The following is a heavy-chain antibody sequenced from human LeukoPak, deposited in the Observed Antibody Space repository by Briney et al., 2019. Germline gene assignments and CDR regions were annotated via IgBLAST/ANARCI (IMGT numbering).Heavy chain of an antibody. CDR1: GXSISSRNIY. D-gene: IGHD3-10*01. CDR2: VYHSGST. V-gene: IGHV4-39*01. J-gene: IGHJ4*02. CDR3: ARHLYFYGSGSRYFDF. Sequence: PSETLSLTCTVSGXSISSRNIYWGWIRQAPGKGLEWIGTVYHSGSTYYNPSLETRVIISADTSKNQLSLGLSSVTAADTALYYCARHLYFYGSGSRYFDFWGQGTLVTVSS.